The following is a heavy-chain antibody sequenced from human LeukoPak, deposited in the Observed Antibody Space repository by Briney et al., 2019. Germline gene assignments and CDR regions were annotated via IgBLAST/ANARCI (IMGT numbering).Heavy chain of an antibody. CDR2: INPSGGST. Sequence: ASVKVSCKASGYLFTSYGISWVRQAPGQGLEWMGIINPSGGSTSYAQKFQGRVTMTRDTSTSTVYMELSSLRSEDTAVYYCARGPSSWIQLWLSYCYGMDVWGQGTTVTVSS. J-gene: IGHJ6*02. V-gene: IGHV1-46*01. D-gene: IGHD5-18*01. CDR3: ARGPSSWIQLWLSYCYGMDV. CDR1: GYLFTSYG.